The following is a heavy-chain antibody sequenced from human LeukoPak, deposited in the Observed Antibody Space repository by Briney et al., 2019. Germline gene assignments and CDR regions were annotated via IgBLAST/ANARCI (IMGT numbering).Heavy chain of an antibody. J-gene: IGHJ4*02. CDR2: IIPNFGTA. V-gene: IGHV1-69*05. Sequence: SVKVSCKASGGTFSSYAISWVRQAPGQGLEWMGRIIPNFGTANYAQRFQGRVTITTDESTSTAYMELSSLRSEDTAVYYCARARDKYYYGSGSYSEKYYFDYWGQGTLVTVSS. D-gene: IGHD3-10*01. CDR3: ARARDKYYYGSGSYSEKYYFDY. CDR1: GGTFSSYA.